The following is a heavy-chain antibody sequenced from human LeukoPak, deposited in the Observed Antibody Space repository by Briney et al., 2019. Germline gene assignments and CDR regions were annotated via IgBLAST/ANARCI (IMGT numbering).Heavy chain of an antibody. CDR1: GFAVSSNY. Sequence: GGSLRLSCAASGFAVSSNYMSWVRQAPGKGLEWVSVIYSGGSTYYADSVKGRFTISRDNSKNTLYLQMNSLRAEDTAVYYCARMFGTLGGIDYWGQGTLVTVSS. D-gene: IGHD3-10*02. J-gene: IGHJ4*02. CDR2: IYSGGST. CDR3: ARMFGTLGGIDY. V-gene: IGHV3-66*02.